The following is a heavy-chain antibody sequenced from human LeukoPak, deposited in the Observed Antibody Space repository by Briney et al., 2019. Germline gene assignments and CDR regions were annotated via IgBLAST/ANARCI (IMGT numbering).Heavy chain of an antibody. V-gene: IGHV1-8*01. D-gene: IGHD1-26*01. J-gene: IGHJ5*02. CDR3: ATDGGYSGTLHH. Sequence: ASVKVSCKASGYTFTSYDINWVRQATGQGLEWMGWMNPNSGNTGYAQKFQGRVTMTRNTSISTAYMELSSLRSEDTAVYYCATDGGYSGTLHHWGQGTLVTVSS. CDR1: GYTFTSYD. CDR2: MNPNSGNT.